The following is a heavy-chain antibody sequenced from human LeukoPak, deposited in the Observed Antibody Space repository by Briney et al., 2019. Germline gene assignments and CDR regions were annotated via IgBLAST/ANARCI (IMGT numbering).Heavy chain of an antibody. D-gene: IGHD3-22*01. Sequence: NPGNPTYAPGFTGRFLFSLDTSVSTAYLQISSLKAEDTAVYYCARDERYYDSSGYSNWFDPWGQGTLVTVSS. CDR2: NPGNP. CDR3: ARDERYYDSSGYSNWFDP. J-gene: IGHJ5*02. V-gene: IGHV7-4-1*02.